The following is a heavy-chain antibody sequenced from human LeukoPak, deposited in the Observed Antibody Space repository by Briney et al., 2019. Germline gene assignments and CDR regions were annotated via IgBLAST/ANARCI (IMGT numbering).Heavy chain of an antibody. D-gene: IGHD5-18*01. Sequence: GGSLRLSCAASGFTFSSYSMNWVRQAPGKGLEWVSSISSSSSYIYYADSVKGRFTISRDNAKNSLYLQMNSLRAEDTAVYYCARGGVVQLWPFDYWGQGTLVTVSS. J-gene: IGHJ4*02. V-gene: IGHV3-21*01. CDR3: ARGGVVQLWPFDY. CDR1: GFTFSSYS. CDR2: ISSSSSYI.